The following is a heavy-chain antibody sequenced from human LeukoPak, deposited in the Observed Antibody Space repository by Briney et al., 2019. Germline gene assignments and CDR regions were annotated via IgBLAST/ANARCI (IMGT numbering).Heavy chain of an antibody. D-gene: IGHD2-2*01. Sequence: SETLSLTCTVSGGSISSGGYYWSWVRQHPGKGLEWIGYIYYSGSTYYNPSLKSRVTISVDTSKNQFSLKLSSVTAADTAVYYCARGGSSTHDFDYWGQGTLVTVSS. CDR1: GGSISSGGYY. V-gene: IGHV4-31*03. CDR3: ARGGSSTHDFDY. CDR2: IYYSGST. J-gene: IGHJ4*02.